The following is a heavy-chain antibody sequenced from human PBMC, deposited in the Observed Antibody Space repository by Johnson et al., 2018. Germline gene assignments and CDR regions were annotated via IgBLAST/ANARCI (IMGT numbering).Heavy chain of an antibody. D-gene: IGHD1-1*01. CDR1: GFSFDDYA. V-gene: IGHV3-9*01. CDR3: AKDIGISSTAYWDY. CDR2: ISSNSGNI. J-gene: IGHJ4*02. Sequence: VQLVESGGGLEQPGRSLRLSCAASGFSFDDYAMHWVRQAPGKGLEWVSCISSNSGNIGYAESVRGRFTIPRDNAQNSLYLQMDSLRPEDTALYYCAKDIGISSTAYWDYWGQGTLVTVSS.